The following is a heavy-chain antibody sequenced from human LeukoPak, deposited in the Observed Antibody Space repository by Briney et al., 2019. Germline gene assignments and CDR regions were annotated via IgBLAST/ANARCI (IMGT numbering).Heavy chain of an antibody. J-gene: IGHJ3*02. Sequence: PSETLSLTCTVSGGSISSYYWSWLRQPPGKGLEWIGYIYYSGSTNYNPSLKSRVTISVDTSKNQFSLKLSSVTAADTAVYYCARWMGSSKAFDIWGQGTMVTVSS. CDR3: ARWMGSSKAFDI. CDR1: GGSISSYY. D-gene: IGHD1-26*01. V-gene: IGHV4-59*01. CDR2: IYYSGST.